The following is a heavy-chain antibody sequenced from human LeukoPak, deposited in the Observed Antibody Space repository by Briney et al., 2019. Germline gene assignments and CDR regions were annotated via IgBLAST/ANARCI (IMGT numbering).Heavy chain of an antibody. CDR3: VRDGSRGYESEYYYYMDV. J-gene: IGHJ6*03. V-gene: IGHV3-21*01. Sequence: AGTRDNSCANSELTSICNSMNRVCQAAGKGLQLVSSIRCSGDIIYYADSVKGRFTTSRDNAKNSLYLQMNSLRAEDTAVYYCVRDGSRGYESEYYYYMDVWGKGTTVTVSS. CDR2: IRCSGDII. CDR1: ELTSICNS. D-gene: IGHD5-12*01.